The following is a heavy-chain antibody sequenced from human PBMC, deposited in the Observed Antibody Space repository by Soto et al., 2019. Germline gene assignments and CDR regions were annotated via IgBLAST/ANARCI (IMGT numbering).Heavy chain of an antibody. CDR1: GGTFRNLA. V-gene: IGHV1-69*01. D-gene: IGHD2-15*01. J-gene: IGHJ3*01. CDR3: ARRSVSHSNAFDF. Sequence: QVQLVQSGAEVKKPGSSVKVPCKASGGTFRNLAINWVRQAPGQGLEWMGGFIPIIGGGINAQKFQGRVTITTDESTSTAYMELSSLKSEDTAMYFCARRSVSHSNAFDFWGQGTMVTVSS. CDR2: FIPIIGGG.